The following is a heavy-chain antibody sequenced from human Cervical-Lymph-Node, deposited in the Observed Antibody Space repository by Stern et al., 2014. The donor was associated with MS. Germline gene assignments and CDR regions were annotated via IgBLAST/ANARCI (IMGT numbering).Heavy chain of an antibody. Sequence: EVQLVESGGGLVQPGGSQRLSCVASGSTFSTSWMSWVRQAPGKGLEWVSNIKGDGNEPYYLDSVKGRFTISRDNAKSSLYLEMNSLRAEDTAVYYCTRFLQSGWSDLFDSWGRGTLVTVSS. CDR2: IKGDGNEP. CDR3: TRFLQSGWSDLFDS. V-gene: IGHV3-7*01. CDR1: GSTFSTSW. D-gene: IGHD6-19*01. J-gene: IGHJ5*01.